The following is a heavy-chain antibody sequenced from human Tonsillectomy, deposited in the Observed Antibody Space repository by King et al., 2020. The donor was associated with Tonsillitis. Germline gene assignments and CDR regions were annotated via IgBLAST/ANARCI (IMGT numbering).Heavy chain of an antibody. CDR3: AKKEMATTLFWDCYSYGMDG. CDR1: GFTFSSYG. J-gene: IGHJ6*04. V-gene: IGHV3-30*18. Sequence: QLVQSGGGVVQPGRSLRLSCAASGFTFSSYGMHWVRQAPGKGLEWVAVISYDGSNKYYADSVKGRFTISRDNSKNTLYLQMNSLRAEDTAVYYCAKKEMATTLFWDCYSYGMDGWGEGTTVAVSS. CDR2: ISYDGSNK. D-gene: IGHD5-24*01.